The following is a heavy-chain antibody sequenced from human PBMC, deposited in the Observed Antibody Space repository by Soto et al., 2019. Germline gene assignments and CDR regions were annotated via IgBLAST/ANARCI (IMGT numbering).Heavy chain of an antibody. CDR2: IYHSGST. V-gene: IGHV4-4*02. Sequence: QVQLQESGPGLVKPSGTLSLTCAVSGGSISSSNWWSWVRKPPGKGLEWIGEIYHSGSTNYNPSLKSRVTISVDKSTNQFSLKLSSVTAADTAVYYCARAAMGGSSWPFDYWGQGTLVTVSS. J-gene: IGHJ4*02. D-gene: IGHD6-13*01. CDR1: GGSISSSNW. CDR3: ARAAMGGSSWPFDY.